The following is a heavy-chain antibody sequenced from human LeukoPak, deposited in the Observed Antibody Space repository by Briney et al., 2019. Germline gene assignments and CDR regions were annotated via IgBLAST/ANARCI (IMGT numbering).Heavy chain of an antibody. V-gene: IGHV3-7*01. J-gene: IGHJ1*01. CDR1: GFTFSSYW. CDR2: IKTDGSQK. CDR3: ARSRSSSWTEYFQH. Sequence: GGSLRLSCAASGFTFSSYWMTWVRQAPGKGLEWVANIKTDGSQKYYVDSVKGRFSISRDNAKNSLYLQMNSLRAEDTAVYYCARSRSSSWTEYFQHWGQGTLVTVSS. D-gene: IGHD6-13*01.